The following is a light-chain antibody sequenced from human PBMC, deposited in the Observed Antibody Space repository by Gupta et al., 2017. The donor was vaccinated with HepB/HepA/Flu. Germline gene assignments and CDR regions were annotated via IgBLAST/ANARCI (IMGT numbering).Light chain of an antibody. CDR2: EVS. Sequence: QCALTRPPSPSGSPGQSVTISCTGTSSDVGTYNYVSWYQQHPGKAPNVLIYEVSKRPSGVPDRFSGSKSGNTASLTVSGLQAEDEADYYCSSYAGSNNLVFGGGTKLTVL. J-gene: IGLJ3*02. CDR1: SSDVGTYNY. CDR3: SSYAGSNNLV. V-gene: IGLV2-8*01.